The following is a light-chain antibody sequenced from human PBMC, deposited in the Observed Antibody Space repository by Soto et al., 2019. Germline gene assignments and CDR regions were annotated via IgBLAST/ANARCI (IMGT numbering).Light chain of an antibody. J-gene: IGLJ1*01. CDR2: GNS. V-gene: IGLV1-40*01. Sequence: QSVLTQPPSVSGAPGQRVTISCTGSSSNIGAGYDVHWYQQLPGTAPKLLIYGNSNRPSWVPDRFSGSKSGTSASLAITGLRAEDEAEYYCQSYDSSLSADYVFGTGTKLTVL. CDR1: SSNIGAGYD. CDR3: QSYDSSLSADYV.